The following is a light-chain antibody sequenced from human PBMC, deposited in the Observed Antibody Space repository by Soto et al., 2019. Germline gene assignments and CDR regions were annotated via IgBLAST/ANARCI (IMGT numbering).Light chain of an antibody. CDR3: QQFSSYPLT. J-gene: IGKJ4*01. V-gene: IGKV3-20*01. CDR1: QTVRNNY. Sequence: EFVWTQSPGTLSLSPGERATLSSRASQTVRNNYLAWYQPKPGQAPRLLIFDASSRATGIPDRFRGGGSGTDFPLTISRLEPEDFAVYYCQQFSSYPLTFGGGTKVDIK. CDR2: DAS.